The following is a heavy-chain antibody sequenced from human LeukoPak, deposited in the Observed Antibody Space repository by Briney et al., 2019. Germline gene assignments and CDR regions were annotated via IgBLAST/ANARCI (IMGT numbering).Heavy chain of an antibody. CDR2: IIPILGIA. Sequence: ASVKVSCKASGGTFSSYAISWVRQAPGQGLEWMGRIIPILGIANYAQKFQGRVMITADKSTGTAYMELSSLRSEDTAVYYCAREGATTVVTPTNFDYWGQGTLVTVSS. CDR3: AREGATTVVTPTNFDY. CDR1: GGTFSSYA. J-gene: IGHJ4*02. V-gene: IGHV1-69*04. D-gene: IGHD4-23*01.